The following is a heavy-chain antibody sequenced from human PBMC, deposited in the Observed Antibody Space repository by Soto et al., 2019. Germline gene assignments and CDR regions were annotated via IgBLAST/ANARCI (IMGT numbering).Heavy chain of an antibody. V-gene: IGHV4-59*01. CDR3: AATLTYSSGWPFDY. J-gene: IGHJ4*02. D-gene: IGHD6-19*01. CDR1: GGSISSYY. CDR2: IYYSGST. Sequence: SETLSLTCTVSGGSISSYYWSWIRQPPGKGLEWIGYIYYSGSTNYNPSLKSRVTISVDTSKNQFSLKLSSVTAADTAVYYCAATLTYSSGWPFDYWGQGTLVTVSS.